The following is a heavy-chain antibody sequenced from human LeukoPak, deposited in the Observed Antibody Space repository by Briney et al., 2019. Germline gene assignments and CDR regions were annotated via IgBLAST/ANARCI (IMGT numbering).Heavy chain of an antibody. CDR3: ARGLPQTYGGNPQIDY. J-gene: IGHJ4*02. V-gene: IGHV4-30-4*01. Sequence: SETLSLTCNVSGGSIGSGDYSWSWIRQPPGKGLEWIGYMSHRGSTYYNSSLKSRVTISVDTSKNQLSLKLSSVTAADTAVYYCARGLPQTYGGNPQIDYWGQGTLVTVSS. CDR1: GGSIGSGDYS. D-gene: IGHD4-23*01. CDR2: MSHRGST.